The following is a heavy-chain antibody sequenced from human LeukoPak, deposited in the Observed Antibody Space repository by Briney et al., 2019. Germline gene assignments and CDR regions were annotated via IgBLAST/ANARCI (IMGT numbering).Heavy chain of an antibody. J-gene: IGHJ4*02. V-gene: IGHV4-39*07. CDR1: GGSISSSSYY. D-gene: IGHD2-2*01. CDR2: IYYSGST. Sequence: SETLSLTCTVSGGSISSSSYYWGWIRQPPGKGLEWIGSIYYSGSTYYNPSLKSRVTISVDTSKNQFSLKLSSVTAADTVVYYCARGYQLLWDYDYWGQGTLVTVSS. CDR3: ARGYQLLWDYDY.